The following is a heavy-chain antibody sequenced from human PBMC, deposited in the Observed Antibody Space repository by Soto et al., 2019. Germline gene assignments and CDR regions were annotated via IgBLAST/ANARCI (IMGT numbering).Heavy chain of an antibody. J-gene: IGHJ4*02. D-gene: IGHD3-10*01. Sequence: SETLSLTCTVSGGSIISGGFYWSWVRQYSGKGLEWIGYIYSSGSTYYNPSLKSRVTISVDTSKNQFSLKLSSVTAADTAVYYCASFNYGSGSYYSFDYWGQGTLVTVSS. CDR3: ASFNYGSGSYYSFDY. CDR2: IYSSGST. CDR1: GGSIISGGFY. V-gene: IGHV4-31*03.